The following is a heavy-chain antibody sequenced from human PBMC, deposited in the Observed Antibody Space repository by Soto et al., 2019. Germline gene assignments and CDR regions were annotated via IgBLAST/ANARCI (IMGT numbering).Heavy chain of an antibody. CDR1: GFTFSDYA. D-gene: IGHD6-19*01. CDR2: VSHDGRNT. Sequence: PGGSLRLSCAASGFTFSDYAMHWVHQAPGKGLEWVAVVSHDGRNTHYADSVKGRFTTPRDSSKNTVSLEMTSLRAEDTAVYYCAKGGRQWLVTSDFNYWGQGALVTVSS. V-gene: IGHV3-30*18. CDR3: AKGGRQWLVTSDFNY. J-gene: IGHJ4*02.